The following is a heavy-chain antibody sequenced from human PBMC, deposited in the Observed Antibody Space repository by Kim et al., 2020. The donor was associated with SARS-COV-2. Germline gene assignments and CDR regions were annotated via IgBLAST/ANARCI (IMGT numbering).Heavy chain of an antibody. Sequence: VKGRFTISRDNAKNSLYLQMNSLRAEDTAVYYCAIDLLPLAYSYYYYGMDVWGQGTTVTVSS. V-gene: IGHV3-11*06. D-gene: IGHD2-15*01. J-gene: IGHJ6*02. CDR3: AIDLLPLAYSYYYYGMDV.